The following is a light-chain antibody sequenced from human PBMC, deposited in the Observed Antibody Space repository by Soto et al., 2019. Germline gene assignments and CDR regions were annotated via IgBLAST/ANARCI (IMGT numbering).Light chain of an antibody. CDR2: AAS. CDR3: QQRSNWPQIT. Sequence: EIVLTQSPGTLSLSPGERATLSCRASQSVSSSYLAWYQQKPGQAPRLLIYAASNRAIGIPARFSGSGSGTEFTLTISSLQSEDFAVYYCQQRSNWPQITFGQGTRLEIK. CDR1: QSVSSSY. J-gene: IGKJ5*01. V-gene: IGKV3D-20*02.